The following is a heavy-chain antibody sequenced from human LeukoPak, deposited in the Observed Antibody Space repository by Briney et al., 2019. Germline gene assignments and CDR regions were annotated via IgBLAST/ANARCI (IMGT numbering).Heavy chain of an antibody. V-gene: IGHV3-48*03. D-gene: IGHD6-6*01. CDR2: ISSSGSTI. CDR3: ARDSIAILDY. J-gene: IGHJ4*02. CDR1: GFTFSIYE. Sequence: GGSLRLPCAASGFTFSIYEVNWVRQAPGKGLEWVSYISSSGSTIYYTDSVKGRFTISRDNAKNSLYLQMNSLRAEDTAVYYCARDSIAILDYWGQGTLVTVSS.